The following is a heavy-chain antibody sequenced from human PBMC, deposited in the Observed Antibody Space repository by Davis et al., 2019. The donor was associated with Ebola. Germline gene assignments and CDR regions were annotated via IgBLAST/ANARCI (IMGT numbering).Heavy chain of an antibody. J-gene: IGHJ4*02. D-gene: IGHD3-10*01. Sequence: GESLKISCQASGYSFISYWIAWVRQTPGKGLEWMGVIYAGDSDTRYSPSFEGQVTISVDRSITTAYLQWSSLRASDAATYYCARQESLYGWIDHWGQGTLVTVSS. CDR2: IYAGDSDT. CDR3: ARQESLYGWIDH. CDR1: GYSFISYW. V-gene: IGHV5-51*01.